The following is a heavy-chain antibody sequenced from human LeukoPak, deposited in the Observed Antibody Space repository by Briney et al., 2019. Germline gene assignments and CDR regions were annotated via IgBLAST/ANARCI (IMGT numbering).Heavy chain of an antibody. CDR1: GGSFSGYY. CDR3: ARSATVHEVGAGYYFDY. Sequence: SETLSLTCAVYGGSFSGYYWSWIRQPPGKGLEWIGEINHSGSTNYNPSLKSRVTISVDTSRNQFSLKLSSVTAADTAVYYCARSATVHEVGAGYYFDYWGQGTLVTVSS. D-gene: IGHD4-17*01. V-gene: IGHV4-34*01. J-gene: IGHJ4*02. CDR2: INHSGST.